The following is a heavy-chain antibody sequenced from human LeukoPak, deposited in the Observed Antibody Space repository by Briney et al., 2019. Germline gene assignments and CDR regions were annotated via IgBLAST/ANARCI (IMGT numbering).Heavy chain of an antibody. CDR1: SGSISDGTW. D-gene: IGHD5-12*01. V-gene: IGHV4-4*02. Sequence: SETLSLTCAVSSGSISDGTWWTWVRQPPGKGLEWIGQIDHSGGTDYNPSLKSRVTISLDKSKGQLSLNLRSVTAADTAIYYCAKHRGYAFDSWGQGTLVTVSS. CDR3: AKHRGYAFDS. CDR2: IDHSGGT. J-gene: IGHJ4*02.